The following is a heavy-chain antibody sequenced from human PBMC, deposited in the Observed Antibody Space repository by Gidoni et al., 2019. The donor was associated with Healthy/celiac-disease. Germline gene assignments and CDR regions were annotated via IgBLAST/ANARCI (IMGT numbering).Heavy chain of an antibody. CDR3: ARVGGSSSFYYYYGMDV. CDR1: ISSYY. V-gene: IGHV4-4*07. D-gene: IGHD6-6*01. J-gene: IGHJ6*02. CDR2: IYTSGST. Sequence: ISSYYWSWIQQPAGKGLEWIGRIYTSGSTNYNPSLKSRVTMSVDTSKYNVSLKLSSVTAADTAVYYCARVGGSSSFYYYYGMDVWGQGTTVTVSS.